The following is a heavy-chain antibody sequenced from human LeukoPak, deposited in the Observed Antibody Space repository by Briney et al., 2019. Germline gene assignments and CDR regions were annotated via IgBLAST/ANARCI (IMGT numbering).Heavy chain of an antibody. Sequence: ASVKVSCKASGGTFSSYAISWVRQAPGQGLEWMGGIIPIFGTANYAQKLQGRVTITTDESTSTAYMELSSLRSEDTAVYYCASSMIVVVNHGAFDIWGQGTMVTVSS. V-gene: IGHV1-69*05. D-gene: IGHD3-22*01. CDR1: GGTFSSYA. CDR2: IIPIFGTA. CDR3: ASSMIVVVNHGAFDI. J-gene: IGHJ3*02.